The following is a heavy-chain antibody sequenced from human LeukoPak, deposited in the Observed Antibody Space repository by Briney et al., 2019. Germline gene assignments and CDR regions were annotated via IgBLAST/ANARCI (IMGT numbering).Heavy chain of an antibody. J-gene: IGHJ3*02. CDR3: ARGVAMIVAGGDAFDI. CDR2: IYPGDSDT. D-gene: IGHD3-22*01. V-gene: IGHV5-51*01. Sequence: GESLKISCKGSGYSFTSYWIGWVRQMPGKGLEWMEVIYPGDSDTRYSPSFQGQVTISADKSISTAYLQWSSLKASDTAMYYCARGVAMIVAGGDAFDIWGQGTMVTVSS. CDR1: GYSFTSYW.